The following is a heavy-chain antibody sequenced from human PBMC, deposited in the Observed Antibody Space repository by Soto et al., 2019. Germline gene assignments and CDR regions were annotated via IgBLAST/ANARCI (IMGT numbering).Heavy chain of an antibody. D-gene: IGHD3-10*01. V-gene: IGHV1-18*01. CDR1: GYTFTSYG. J-gene: IGHJ4*02. CDR3: AREMVRGVGSDY. CDR2: ISTYNGNT. Sequence: QVQLVQSGTEVKKPGASVRVSCKASGYTFTSYGISWVRQAPGQVLEWMGWISTYNGNTKYAQKLQGRVTMTTDTSTSTAYMELRSLRSDDTAVFYCAREMVRGVGSDYWGQGTLVTVSS.